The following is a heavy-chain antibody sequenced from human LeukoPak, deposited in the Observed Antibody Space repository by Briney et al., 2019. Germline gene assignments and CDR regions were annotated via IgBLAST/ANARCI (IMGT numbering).Heavy chain of an antibody. CDR1: GFTFSSYG. V-gene: IGHV3-33*01. CDR3: ARDDGNYYDSSGPDAFDI. CDR2: IWYDGSNK. D-gene: IGHD3-22*01. Sequence: GGSLRLSCAASGFTFSSYGMHWVRQAPGKGLEWVAVIWYDGSNKYYADSVKGRFTISRDNSKNTLYLQMNSLRAEDTAVYYCARDDGNYYDSSGPDAFDIWGQGPMVTVSS. J-gene: IGHJ3*02.